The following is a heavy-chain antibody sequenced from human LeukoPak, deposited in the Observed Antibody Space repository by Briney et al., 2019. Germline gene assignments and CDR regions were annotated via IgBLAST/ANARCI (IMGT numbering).Heavy chain of an antibody. Sequence: ASVKVSCKASGYTFTSYYMHWVRQAPGQGLEWMGIINPSDGSTSYAQKLQGRVTMTRDTSTSTVYMELSSLRSEDTAVYYCASNSYGSGSYYYFDYWGQGTLVTVSS. CDR3: ASNSYGSGSYYYFDY. D-gene: IGHD3-10*01. CDR2: INPSDGST. CDR1: GYTFTSYY. V-gene: IGHV1-46*01. J-gene: IGHJ4*02.